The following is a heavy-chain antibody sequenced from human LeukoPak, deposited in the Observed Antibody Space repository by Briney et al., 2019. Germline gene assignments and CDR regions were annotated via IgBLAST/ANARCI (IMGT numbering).Heavy chain of an antibody. J-gene: IGHJ5*02. CDR3: ARDNSVRDEAWWFNP. CDR2: FDPEDGET. Sequence: GASVKVSCKVSGYTLTELSMHWVRQAPGKGLEWMGGFDPEDGETIYAQKFQGRVTMTEDTSTDTACMELSSLRSEDTAVYYCARDNSVRDEAWWFNPWGQGTLVTVSS. V-gene: IGHV1-24*01. D-gene: IGHD5-24*01. CDR1: GYTLTELS.